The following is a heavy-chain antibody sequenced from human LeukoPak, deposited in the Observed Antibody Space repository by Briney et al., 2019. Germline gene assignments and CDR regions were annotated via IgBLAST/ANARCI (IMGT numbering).Heavy chain of an antibody. V-gene: IGHV3-21*01. CDR3: ARDEYSSSWSCGY. D-gene: IGHD6-13*01. CDR1: GFTFSSYS. J-gene: IGHJ4*02. CDR2: ISSSSSYI. Sequence: GGSLRLSCAASGFTFSSYSMNWVRQAPGKGLEWVSSISSSSSYIYYADSVKGRFTISRDNAKNSLYLQMNSLRAEDTAVYYCARDEYSSSWSCGYWGQGTLVTVSS.